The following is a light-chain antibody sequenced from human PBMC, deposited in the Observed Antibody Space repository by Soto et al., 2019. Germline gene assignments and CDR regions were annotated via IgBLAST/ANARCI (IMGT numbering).Light chain of an antibody. J-gene: IGKJ5*01. CDR1: QSVSSNS. V-gene: IGKV3-20*01. CDR2: GSS. CDR3: QHYDHLPIT. Sequence: EIVLTQSPGTLSLSPGDRATLSCRASQSVSSNSLAWFRQTPGQAPRLLIYGSSTRATGTPDRFSGGGSGTDFTLTISRLEPEDIATYYCQHYDHLPITFGQGTRLENK.